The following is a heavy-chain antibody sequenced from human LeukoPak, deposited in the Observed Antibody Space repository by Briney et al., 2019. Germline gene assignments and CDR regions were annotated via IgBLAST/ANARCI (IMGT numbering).Heavy chain of an antibody. V-gene: IGHV5-51*01. CDR3: ARHVLEYYNSSPPYYDYYYMDV. CDR1: GSSFTSYW. CDR2: IYLGDSDT. J-gene: IGHJ6*03. D-gene: IGHD3-22*01. Sequence: GGSLQISSKGSGSSFTSYWIGWVRPMPGKGRGGRGIIYLGDSDTRYSPSFQGEVTISADKSISTAYLQWSSLKASDSAMYYCARHVLEYYNSSPPYYDYYYMDVWGKGTTVTVSS.